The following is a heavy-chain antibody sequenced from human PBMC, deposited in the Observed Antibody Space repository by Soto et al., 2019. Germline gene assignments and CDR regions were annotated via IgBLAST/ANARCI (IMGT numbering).Heavy chain of an antibody. D-gene: IGHD2-2*01. CDR2: IIPISGTA. V-gene: IGHV1-69*01. CDR3: ARSQGSSTSLEIYYYYYYGMDV. J-gene: IGHJ6*02. Sequence: QVQLVQSGAEVKKPGSSVKVSCKASGGTFSSYAISWVRQAPGQGLEWMGGIIPISGTANYAQKFQGRVTITADESTSTAYMELSSPRSEDTAVYYCARSQGSSTSLEIYYYYYYGMDVWGHGTTVTVSS. CDR1: GGTFSSYA.